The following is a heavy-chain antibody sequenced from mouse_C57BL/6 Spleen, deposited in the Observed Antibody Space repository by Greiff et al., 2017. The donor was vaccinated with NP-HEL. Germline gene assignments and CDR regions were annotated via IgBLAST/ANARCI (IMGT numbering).Heavy chain of an antibody. D-gene: IGHD2-10*01. CDR3: ASPYYGNYVWYFDV. V-gene: IGHV1-69*01. Sequence: QVQLQQSGAELVMPGASVKLSCKASGYTFTSYWMHWVKQRPGQGLEWIGEIDPSDSYTNYNQKFKGKSTLTVDKSSSTAYMQLSSLTSEDSAVYYCASPYYGNYVWYFDVWGTGTTVTVSS. CDR2: IDPSDSYT. CDR1: GYTFTSYW. J-gene: IGHJ1*03.